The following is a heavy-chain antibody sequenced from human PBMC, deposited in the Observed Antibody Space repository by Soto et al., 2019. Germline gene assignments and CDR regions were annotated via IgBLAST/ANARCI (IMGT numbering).Heavy chain of an antibody. CDR1: GSSISSYY. D-gene: IGHD1-7*01. J-gene: IGHJ4*01. CDR3: ARVLKPGTTELDAFGFDC. Sequence: SVTLSLTCTVSGSSISSYYWSWIRQPPGKGLEWIGYIYYSGITKYNPSLRSRVTISVDTSKNQFSLKLSSVTAADTAVYYCARVLKPGTTELDAFGFDCWG. CDR2: IYYSGIT. V-gene: IGHV4-59*01.